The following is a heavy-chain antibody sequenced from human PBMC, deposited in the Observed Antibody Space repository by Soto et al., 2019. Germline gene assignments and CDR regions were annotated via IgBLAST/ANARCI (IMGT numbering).Heavy chain of an antibody. J-gene: IGHJ6*02. CDR3: VQSRCGGDCLRSYSSHSYYGLDV. D-gene: IGHD2-21*02. CDR2: IYWDDDK. Sequence: QITLKESGPTLVKPTQTLTLTCTFSGLALSTTGVGVGWIRQPPGKALEWLALIYWDDDKRYSPSLKSRLTITNDPSKNQVVLTMTNMDPVDTATYYCVQSRCGGDCLRSYSSHSYYGLDVWGQGTTVTVSS. CDR1: GLALSTTGVG. V-gene: IGHV2-5*02.